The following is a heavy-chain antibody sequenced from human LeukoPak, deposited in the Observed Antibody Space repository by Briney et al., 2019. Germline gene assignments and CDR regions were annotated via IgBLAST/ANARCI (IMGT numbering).Heavy chain of an antibody. J-gene: IGHJ6*03. D-gene: IGHD5-18*01. CDR2: ISSSSSTI. Sequence: GGSLRLSCAASGFTFSSYSMNWVRQAPGKGLEWVSYISSSSSTIYYADSVKGRFTISRDNAKNSLYLQMNSLRAEDTAVYYCARDPGYSYGFGGNYYYYYMDVWGKGTTVTVS. CDR3: ARDPGYSYGFGGNYYYYYMDV. CDR1: GFTFSSYS. V-gene: IGHV3-48*01.